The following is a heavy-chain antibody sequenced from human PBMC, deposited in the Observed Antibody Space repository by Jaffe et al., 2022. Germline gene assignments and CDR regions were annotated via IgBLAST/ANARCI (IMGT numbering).Heavy chain of an antibody. Sequence: QVQLVESGGGVVQPGGSLRLSCAASGFTFSSYGMHWVRQAPGKGLEWVAFIRYDGSNKYYADSVKGRFTISRDNSKNTLYLQMNSLRAEDTAVYYCARMVRGPGTGAFDIWGQGTMVTVSS. CDR3: ARMVRGPGTGAFDI. J-gene: IGHJ3*02. V-gene: IGHV3-30*02. D-gene: IGHD3-10*01. CDR2: IRYDGSNK. CDR1: GFTFSSYG.